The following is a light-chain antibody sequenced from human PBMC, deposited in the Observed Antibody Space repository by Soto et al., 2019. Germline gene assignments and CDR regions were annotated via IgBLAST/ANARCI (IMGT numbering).Light chain of an antibody. CDR2: EVS. CDR3: SSYISTTSLSV. Sequence: QSPLTQPAYVSGSPGQSVTISCTGTSSDVGGFDFVSWFQRHPGKAPKLLIYEVSRRPSGISNRFSGSKTVNTASLTISGLQAEDEAEYFCSSYISTTSLSVFGTGTKVTVL. V-gene: IGLV2-14*01. CDR1: SSDVGGFDF. J-gene: IGLJ1*01.